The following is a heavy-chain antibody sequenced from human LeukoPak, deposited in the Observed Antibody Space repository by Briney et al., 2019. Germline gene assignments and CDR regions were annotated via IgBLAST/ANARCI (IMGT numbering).Heavy chain of an antibody. V-gene: IGHV3-7*01. CDR1: GFTFSSYW. CDR2: IKQDGSEM. J-gene: IGHJ3*02. D-gene: IGHD3-22*01. CDR3: ASSYFDNSLHAYDI. Sequence: GGSLRLSCAASGFTFSSYWMDWVRQAPGKGLEWVANIKQDGSEMYYVDSVKGRFTISRDNTKNSLFLHMSGLRAEDTAVYFCASSYFDNSLHAYDIWGQGTMVTVSS.